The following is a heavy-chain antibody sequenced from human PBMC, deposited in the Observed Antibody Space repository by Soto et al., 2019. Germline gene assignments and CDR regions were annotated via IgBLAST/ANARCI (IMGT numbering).Heavy chain of an antibody. CDR2: IYYSGST. V-gene: IGHV4-39*01. CDR3: ARHSDYDCCSGYYSYFDY. J-gene: IGHJ4*02. CDR1: GGSISSSSYY. Sequence: QLQLQESGPGLVKPSETLSLTCTVSGGSISSSSYYWGWIRQPPGQGLEWIGSIYYSGSTSYNPSLKSGVTISVDASKNQFSLKLSSVTAADTAVYYCARHSDYDCCSGYYSYFDYWGQGTLVTVSS. D-gene: IGHD3-3*01.